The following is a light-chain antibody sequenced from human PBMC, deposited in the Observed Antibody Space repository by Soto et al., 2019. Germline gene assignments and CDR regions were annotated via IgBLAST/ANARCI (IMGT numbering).Light chain of an antibody. CDR2: NAS. V-gene: IGKV1-5*01. CDR1: QSISSW. J-gene: IGKJ1*01. Sequence: DIQMTQSPSTLSASVGDRVTITCRASQSISSWLAWYQQKPGQAPKLLIYNASSLARGVPSRFSGRGSGPEFTLTISSLQPDDFATYYCQQYNSYPETFGQGTKVDIK. CDR3: QQYNSYPET.